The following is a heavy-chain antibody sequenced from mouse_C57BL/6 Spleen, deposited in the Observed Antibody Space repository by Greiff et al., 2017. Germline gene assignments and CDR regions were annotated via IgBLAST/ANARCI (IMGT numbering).Heavy chain of an antibody. CDR3: ARAYYSNYPYWYFDV. V-gene: IGHV1-42*01. CDR2: INPSTGGT. D-gene: IGHD2-5*01. Sequence: EVQLQQSGPELVKPGASVKISCKASGYSFTGYYMNWVKQSPEKSLEWIGEINPSTGGTTYNQKFKAKATLTVDKSSSTAYMQLKSLTSEDSAVYYCARAYYSNYPYWYFDVWGTGTTVTVSS. CDR1: GYSFTGYY. J-gene: IGHJ1*03.